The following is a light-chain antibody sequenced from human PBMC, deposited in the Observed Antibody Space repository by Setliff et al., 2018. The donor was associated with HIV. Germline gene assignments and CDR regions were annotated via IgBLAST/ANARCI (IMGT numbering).Light chain of an antibody. J-gene: IGKJ2*01. CDR1: QSVSSD. CDR3: QQYNNWPPYT. V-gene: IGKV3-15*01. CDR2: SAS. Sequence: ETVMTQSPATLSVSPGERATLSCRTSQSVSSDLAWYQQRPGQAPRLLIYSASTRATGIPARFSGSGSGTEFNLTISSLQSEDFAVYYCQQYNNWPPYTFGQGTKV.